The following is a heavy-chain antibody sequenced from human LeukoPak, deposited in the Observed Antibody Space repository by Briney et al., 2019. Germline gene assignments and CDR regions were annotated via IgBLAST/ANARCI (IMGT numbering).Heavy chain of an antibody. D-gene: IGHD4-11*01. CDR2: MNNDGGTI. V-gene: IGHV3-74*01. J-gene: IGHJ4*02. CDR3: ATAGNYRFDY. CDR1: GFTFSSYW. Sequence: GGSLRLSCAASGFTFSSYWMHWVRQAPGQGLVWVSRMNNDGGTIDYADSVKGRFTISRDNAKNTLYLQMNSLRDDDTALYYCATAGNYRFDYWGQGTLVTVSS.